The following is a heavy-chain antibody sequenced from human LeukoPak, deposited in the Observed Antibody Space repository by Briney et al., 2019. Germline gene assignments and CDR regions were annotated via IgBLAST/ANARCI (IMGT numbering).Heavy chain of an antibody. CDR2: ISPNSGGT. CDR3: ARRDGYNSLDY. Sequence: ASVKVSCKASGYTFTDYFMHWVRQAPGQGLEWMGWISPNSGGTNYVQNFQGRVTMTRDTSISAAYMELSRLRSDDTAVCYCARRDGYNSLDYWGQGTLVTVSS. J-gene: IGHJ4*02. D-gene: IGHD5-24*01. V-gene: IGHV1-2*02. CDR1: GYTFTDYF.